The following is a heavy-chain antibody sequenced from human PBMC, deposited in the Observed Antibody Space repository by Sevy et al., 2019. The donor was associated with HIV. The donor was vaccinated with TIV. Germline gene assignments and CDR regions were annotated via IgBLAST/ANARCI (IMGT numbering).Heavy chain of an antibody. D-gene: IGHD4-4*01. CDR3: ARGADMATVWYFDL. V-gene: IGHV4-59*01. J-gene: IGHJ2*01. CDR1: GGSISSDY. Sequence: SETLSLTCTVSGGSISSDYWIWILQPPGKELEWIGSIYYSGSTNYNPSLKSRVTISVDTSKNQFSLKLSSVTAADTAVYYCARGADMATVWYFDLWGRGTLVTVSS. CDR2: IYYSGST.